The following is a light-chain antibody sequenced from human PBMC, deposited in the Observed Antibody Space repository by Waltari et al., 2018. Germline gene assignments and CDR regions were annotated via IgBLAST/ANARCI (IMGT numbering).Light chain of an antibody. CDR1: ASNIGGNL. J-gene: IGLJ3*02. CDR2: RTD. CDR3: ASWDDSLNGHWV. Sequence: QSVLTQPPSASGTPGQRVTISCSGSASNIGGNLVNWYQQLPGKAPKLLIYRTDQGPSGVRNRVSGSKAGTSADLAISGLQSEDEAEYYCASWDDSLNGHWVFGGGTKVTVL. V-gene: IGLV1-44*01.